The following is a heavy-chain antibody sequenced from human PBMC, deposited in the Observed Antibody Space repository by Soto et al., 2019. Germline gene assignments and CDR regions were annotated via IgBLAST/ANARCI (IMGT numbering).Heavy chain of an antibody. Sequence: GGSLRLSCAASGFTFSSYVMHWVRQAPGKGLEWVAHISNDGNNEYYADSVKGRFTISRDNSKNTLYLQMNSLRAEDTAVYYCARGFITIFGVVKEYGMEVWGQGTTVTVS. V-gene: IGHV3-30-3*01. J-gene: IGHJ6*02. CDR2: ISNDGNNE. D-gene: IGHD3-3*01. CDR3: ARGFITIFGVVKEYGMEV. CDR1: GFTFSSYV.